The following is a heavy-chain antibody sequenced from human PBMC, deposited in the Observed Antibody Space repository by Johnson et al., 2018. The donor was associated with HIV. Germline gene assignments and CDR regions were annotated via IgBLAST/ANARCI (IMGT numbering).Heavy chain of an antibody. CDR2: ISWDGGST. Sequence: VQLVESGGVVVQPGGSLRLSCAASGFTFDDYAMHWVRQAPGKGLEWVSLISWDGGSTYYADSVKGRFTISRDNSKNTLYLQMNSLRAEDTAVYYCAKDSANWGGAFDIWGQGTMVTVSS. CDR3: AKDSANWGGAFDI. CDR1: GFTFDDYA. V-gene: IGHV3-43D*03. D-gene: IGHD7-27*01. J-gene: IGHJ3*02.